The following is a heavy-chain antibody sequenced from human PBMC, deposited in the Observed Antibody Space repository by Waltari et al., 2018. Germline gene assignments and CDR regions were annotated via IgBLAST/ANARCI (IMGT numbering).Heavy chain of an antibody. Sequence: EVKLVESGGGLVKPGGSLRLSCVASGFTFSTYNMNWVRQAPGKGLEGLSSITGYDQFYVADSLKGRFTISRDNVKQTVYLQMDGLTGADTAIYYCARGITKGFESWGQGTLVTVSP. CDR1: GFTFSTYN. D-gene: IGHD2-8*01. V-gene: IGHV3-21*02. CDR3: ARGITKGFES. J-gene: IGHJ4*02. CDR2: ITGYDQFY.